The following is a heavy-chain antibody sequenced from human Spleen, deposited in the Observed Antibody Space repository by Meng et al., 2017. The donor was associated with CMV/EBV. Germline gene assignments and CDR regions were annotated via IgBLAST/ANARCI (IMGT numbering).Heavy chain of an antibody. D-gene: IGHD2-2*01. CDR1: GYTFSSYA. J-gene: IGHJ4*02. CDR3: ARSGPYGSNSCPFDY. Sequence: GESLKISCAASGYTFSSYAISWVRQAPGKGLEWVSAISGSGGSTYYADSAKGRFTISRDNSKNTLYLQMNSLRVEDTAVYYCARSGPYGSNSCPFDYWGQGTLVTVSS. CDR2: ISGSGGST. V-gene: IGHV3-23*01.